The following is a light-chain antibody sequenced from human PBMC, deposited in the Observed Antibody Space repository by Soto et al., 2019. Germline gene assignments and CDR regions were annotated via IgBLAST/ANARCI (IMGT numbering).Light chain of an antibody. V-gene: IGKV1-39*01. CDR1: QSVSSY. J-gene: IGKJ3*01. CDR2: AAS. Sequence: DIQMTQSPSSLSASVGDRVTITCRASQSVSSYLNWYQQKPGKAPKLLIYAASSLQSGVPSRFSGSGSGTDFTHTISSLQPEDFATYYCQQSYSTPLFTFGPGNKVDIK. CDR3: QQSYSTPLFT.